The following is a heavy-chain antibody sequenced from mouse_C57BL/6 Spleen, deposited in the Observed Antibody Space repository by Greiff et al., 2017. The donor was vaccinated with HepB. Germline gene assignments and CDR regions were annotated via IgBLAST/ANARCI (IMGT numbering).Heavy chain of an antibody. Sequence: VKLMESGPGLVQPSQSLSITCTVSGFSLTSYGVHWVRQSPGKGLEWLGVIWSGGSTDYNAAFISRLSISKDNSKSQVFFKMNRLQADDTAIYYCARTKNYDYEAWFAYWGQGTLVTVSA. CDR1: GFSLTSYG. J-gene: IGHJ3*01. V-gene: IGHV2-2*01. CDR3: ARTKNYDYEAWFAY. CDR2: IWSGGST. D-gene: IGHD2-4*01.